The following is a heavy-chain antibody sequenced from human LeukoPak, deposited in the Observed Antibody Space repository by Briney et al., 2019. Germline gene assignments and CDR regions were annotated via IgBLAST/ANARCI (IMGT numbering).Heavy chain of an antibody. D-gene: IGHD1-26*01. J-gene: IGHJ4*02. CDR3: ARRRRIVGATTPTYFDY. CDR2: ISSSSSYI. Sequence: GGSLRLSCAASGFTFSSYSVNWVRQAPGKGLEWVSSISSSSSYIYYADSVKGRFTISRDNAKNSLYLQMNSLRAEDTAVYYCARRRRIVGATTPTYFDYWGQGTLVTVSS. CDR1: GFTFSSYS. V-gene: IGHV3-21*01.